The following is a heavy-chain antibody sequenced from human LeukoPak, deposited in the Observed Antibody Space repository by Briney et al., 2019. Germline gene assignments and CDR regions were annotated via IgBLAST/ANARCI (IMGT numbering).Heavy chain of an antibody. CDR3: ARAIAAAGGLADFDY. V-gene: IGHV3-48*04. CDR2: ISSSGSTI. J-gene: IGHJ4*02. D-gene: IGHD6-13*01. CDR1: GFTFSSYA. Sequence: PGGSLRLSCAASGFTFSSYAMSWVRQAPGKGLEWVSYISSSGSTIYYADSVKGRFTISRDNAKNSLYLQMNSLRAEDTAVYYCARAIAAAGGLADFDYWGQGTLVTVSS.